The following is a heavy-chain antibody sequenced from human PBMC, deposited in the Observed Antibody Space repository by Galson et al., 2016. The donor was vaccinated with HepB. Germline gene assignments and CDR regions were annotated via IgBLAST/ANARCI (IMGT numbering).Heavy chain of an antibody. Sequence: SVKVSCKASGYTFTTYGISWVRQATGQGLEWMGVIINLYGTANYALKFQGRVTITADESTSTAHMEVSSLSYEDTAVYYCARVRDGYNTYFYYGMDVWGQGTSVTVS. D-gene: IGHD5-24*01. CDR3: ARVRDGYNTYFYYGMDV. V-gene: IGHV1-69*13. CDR2: IINLYGTA. J-gene: IGHJ6*02. CDR1: GYTFTTYG.